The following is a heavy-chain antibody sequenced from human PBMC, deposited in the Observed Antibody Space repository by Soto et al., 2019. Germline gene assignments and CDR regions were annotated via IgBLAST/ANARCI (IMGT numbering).Heavy chain of an antibody. J-gene: IGHJ3*02. CDR1: GYTFTSYG. CDR2: ISAYNGNT. CDR3: ARGGADIVVVVAATSYDAFDT. V-gene: IGHV1-18*01. D-gene: IGHD2-15*01. Sequence: ASVKVSCKASGYTFTSYGISWVRQAPGQGLEWMGWISAYNGNTNYAQKLQGRVTMTTDTSTSTAYMELSSLRSEDTAVYYCARGGADIVVVVAATSYDAFDTWGQGTMVTVSS.